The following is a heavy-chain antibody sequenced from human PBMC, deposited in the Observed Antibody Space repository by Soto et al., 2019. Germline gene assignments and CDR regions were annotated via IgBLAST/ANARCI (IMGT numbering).Heavy chain of an antibody. Sequence: QVQLVQSGAEVKKPGSSVKVSCKASGGTLSIYTISWVRQAPGQGLEWMGGIIPIFGTANYAQKFQGRVTITADESTSTAYMELSSLRSEDTAVYYCARERDIVVVPERYGMDVWGQGTTVTVSS. CDR2: IIPIFGTA. D-gene: IGHD2-2*01. J-gene: IGHJ6*02. V-gene: IGHV1-69*01. CDR1: GGTLSIYT. CDR3: ARERDIVVVPERYGMDV.